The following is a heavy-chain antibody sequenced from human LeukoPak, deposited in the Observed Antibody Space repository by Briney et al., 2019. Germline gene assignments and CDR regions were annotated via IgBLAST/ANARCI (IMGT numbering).Heavy chain of an antibody. V-gene: IGHV6-1*01. D-gene: IGHD6-6*01. Sequence: SQTLSLTCAISGDSVSSNSAAWNWIRQSPSRGLEWLGRTYYRSKWYNDYAVPVKSRITINPDTSKNQFSLQLNSVTPEDTAVYYCAREGSSFPTRGYYYYYYYMDVWGKGTTVTVSS. CDR2: TYYRSKWYN. CDR1: GDSVSSNSAA. CDR3: AREGSSFPTRGYYYYYYYMDV. J-gene: IGHJ6*03.